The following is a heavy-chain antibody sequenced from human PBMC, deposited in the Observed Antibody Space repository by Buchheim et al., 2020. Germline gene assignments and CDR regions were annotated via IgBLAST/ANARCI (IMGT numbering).Heavy chain of an antibody. D-gene: IGHD3-3*01. Sequence: QVQLVQSGAEVKKPGASVKVSCKASGYTFASYDINWVRQATGQGLEWMGWMKPNSGNTGYAQKFQGRVTMTRKTSIRTDYMELGSLRSEDTTVYYCARVPIFGVGRSGWFDPWGQGTL. V-gene: IGHV1-8*01. J-gene: IGHJ5*02. CDR3: ARVPIFGVGRSGWFDP. CDR2: MKPNSGNT. CDR1: GYTFASYD.